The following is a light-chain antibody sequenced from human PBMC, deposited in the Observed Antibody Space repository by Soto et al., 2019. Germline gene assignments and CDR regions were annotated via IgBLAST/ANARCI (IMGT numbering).Light chain of an antibody. V-gene: IGKV3-15*01. Sequence: IVMTQYPATLSVSPGERATLSCRASQSVRSNLAWYQQKPGQAPRLLIYGASTRATGIPARFSGSGSGTEFTLTISSMTSEDFAVYYCQQYNNWWTFGQGTKVDIK. CDR3: QQYNNWWT. CDR1: QSVRSN. CDR2: GAS. J-gene: IGKJ1*01.